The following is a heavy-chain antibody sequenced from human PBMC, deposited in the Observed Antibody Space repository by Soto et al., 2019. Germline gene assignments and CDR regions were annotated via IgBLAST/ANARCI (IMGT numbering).Heavy chain of an antibody. CDR3: ARVNYGDYDYGMDV. V-gene: IGHV4-59*01. D-gene: IGHD4-17*01. CDR2: ISYTGSA. CDR1: GGSINYSY. J-gene: IGHJ6*02. Sequence: SEALYLTCAVSGGSINYSYWTWIRQPPGKGLEWIGYISYTGSANYNASLKSRLTISVDTSKNQFSLKLSSVTAADTALYYCARVNYGDYDYGMDVWGQGTTVTVSS.